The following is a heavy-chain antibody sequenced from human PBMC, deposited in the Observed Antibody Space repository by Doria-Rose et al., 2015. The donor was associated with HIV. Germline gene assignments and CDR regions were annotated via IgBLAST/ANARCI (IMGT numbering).Heavy chain of an antibody. CDR3: ARGGGYDPGLY. Sequence: VSGDSISSSGFYWNWIRHLPGKGLEWIGYIYYSGSAYYNPSLKSRLTISVDTSKNQFSLALRSVTAADTAVYYCARGGGYDPGLYWGQGNLVTVSS. CDR1: GDSISSSGFY. V-gene: IGHV4-31*02. D-gene: IGHD5-12*01. CDR2: IYYSGSA. J-gene: IGHJ4*02.